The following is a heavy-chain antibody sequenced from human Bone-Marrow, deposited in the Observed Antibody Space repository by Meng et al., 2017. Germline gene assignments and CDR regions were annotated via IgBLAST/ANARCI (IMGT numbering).Heavy chain of an antibody. CDR2: VSGDGDHK. CDR3: VSDGDRGAWPLDY. V-gene: IGHV3-30*03. D-gene: IGHD7-27*01. CDR1: GFTFSRNA. Sequence: GESLKISCVASGFTFSRNAMHWVRQAPGRGLEWLARVSGDGDHKSYVDSVKGRFTISRDNSEDTLYLQMKSLTAEDTAKYYCVSDGDRGAWPLDYWGQGTLVTVSS. J-gene: IGHJ4*02.